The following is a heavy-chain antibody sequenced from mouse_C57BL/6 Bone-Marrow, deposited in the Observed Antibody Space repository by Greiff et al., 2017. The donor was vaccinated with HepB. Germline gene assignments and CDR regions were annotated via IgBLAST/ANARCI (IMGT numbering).Heavy chain of an antibody. Sequence: EVQLQQSGTVLARPGASVKMSCKTSGYTFTSYWMHWVKQRPGQGLEWIGAIYPGNSDTSYNQKFKGKAKLTAVTSASTASMELSSLTNEDSAVYYCTRPVPKHGAMDYWGQGTSVTVSS. CDR2: IYPGNSDT. V-gene: IGHV1-5*01. CDR1: GYTFTSYW. CDR3: TRPVPKHGAMDY. D-gene: IGHD5-1*01. J-gene: IGHJ4*01.